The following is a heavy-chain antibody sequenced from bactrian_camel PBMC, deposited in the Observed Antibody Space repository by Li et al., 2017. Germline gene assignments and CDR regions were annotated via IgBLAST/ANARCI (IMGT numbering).Heavy chain of an antibody. CDR2: IRSDGSNS. D-gene: IGHD6*01. J-gene: IGHJ4*01. CDR1: GFTFRNYD. Sequence: HVQLVESGGGLVQPGGSLRVSCAASGFTFRNYDMSWVRQAPGKGLEWVSSIRSDGSNSAYADSVKGRFTISRDNAKNTMYLQMNSLKSEDTALYYRATSFSMSLGTLGQGTQVTVS. V-gene: IGHV3-2*01.